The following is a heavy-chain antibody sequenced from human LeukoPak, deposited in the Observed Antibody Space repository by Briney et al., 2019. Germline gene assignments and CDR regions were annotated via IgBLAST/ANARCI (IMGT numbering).Heavy chain of an antibody. V-gene: IGHV3-48*04. CDR1: GFTFSSYS. J-gene: IGHJ6*02. Sequence: GGCLRLSCAASGFTFSSYSMNWVRQAPGKGLEWISYISSSNSTIYYADSVKGRFTISRDNAKNSLYLQMNSLRAEDTAVYYCARDGPGISRYGMDVWGQGTTVTVSS. D-gene: IGHD6-13*01. CDR3: ARDGPGISRYGMDV. CDR2: ISSSNSTI.